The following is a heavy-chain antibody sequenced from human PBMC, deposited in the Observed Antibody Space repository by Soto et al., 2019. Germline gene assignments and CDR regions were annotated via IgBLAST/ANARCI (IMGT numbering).Heavy chain of an antibody. CDR1: GFTFSSYD. CDR3: ARGDTAMAMSLPMDV. V-gene: IGHV3-13*01. CDR2: IGTAGDT. Sequence: PGGSLRLSCAASGFTFSSYDMHWVRQATGKGLEWVSAIGTAGDTYYPGSVKGRFTISRENAKNSLYLQMNSLRAGDTAVYYCARGDTAMAMSLPMDVWGKGTTVTVSS. J-gene: IGHJ6*04. D-gene: IGHD5-18*01.